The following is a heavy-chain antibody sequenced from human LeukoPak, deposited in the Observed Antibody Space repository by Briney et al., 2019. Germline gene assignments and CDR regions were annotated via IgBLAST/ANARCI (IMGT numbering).Heavy chain of an antibody. CDR1: GDSVSSNSAA. CDR2: TYYRSKWYN. J-gene: IGHJ4*02. V-gene: IGHV6-1*01. D-gene: IGHD6-13*01. CDR3: ARGPDSYSSSWYGFLTYFDY. Sequence: SQTLSLTCAISGDSVSSNSAAWNWIRQSPSRALEWLGSTYYRSKWYNDYAVSVKSRITINPDTSKNQFSLQLNSVTPEDTAVYYCARGPDSYSSSWYGFLTYFDYWGQGTLVTVSS.